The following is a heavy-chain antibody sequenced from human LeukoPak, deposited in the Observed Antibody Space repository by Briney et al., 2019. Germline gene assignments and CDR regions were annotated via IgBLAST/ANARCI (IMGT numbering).Heavy chain of an antibody. CDR1: GFTFSSYW. Sequence: GFLRLSCAASGFTFSSYWMSWVRQAPGKGLEWVANIKQDESEKYYVDSVKGRFTISRGNAKNSLYLQMNSLRAEDTAVYYCARVFDFWSGYVDYWGQGTLVTVSS. D-gene: IGHD3-3*01. CDR2: IKQDESEK. J-gene: IGHJ4*02. V-gene: IGHV3-7*01. CDR3: ARVFDFWSGYVDY.